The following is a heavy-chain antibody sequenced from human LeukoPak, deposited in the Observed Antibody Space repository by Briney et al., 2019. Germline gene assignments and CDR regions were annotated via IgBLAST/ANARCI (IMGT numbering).Heavy chain of an antibody. CDR3: ARGGYYYDSSGPYYFDY. CDR1: GFTFDDYA. D-gene: IGHD3-22*01. J-gene: IGHJ4*02. Sequence: GGSLRLSCAASGFTFDDYAMHWVRQAPGKGLEWVSGISWNSGSIGYADSVKGRFTISRDNAKNSLYLQMNSLRAEDTALYYCARGGYYYDSSGPYYFDYWGQGTLVTVSS. CDR2: ISWNSGSI. V-gene: IGHV3-9*01.